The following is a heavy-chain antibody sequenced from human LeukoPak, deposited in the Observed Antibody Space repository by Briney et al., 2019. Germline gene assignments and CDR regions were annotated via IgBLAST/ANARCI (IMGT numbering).Heavy chain of an antibody. V-gene: IGHV4-4*02. D-gene: IGHD3-3*01. Sequence: SETLSLTCAVSGGSISSSNWWSWVRQPPGKGLEWIGEIYHSGSTNYNPSLKSRVTISVDKSKNQFSLKLSSVTAADTAVYYCARRSGTIFGVVIIHYYFDYWGQGTLVTVSS. CDR3: ARRSGTIFGVVIIHYYFDY. J-gene: IGHJ4*02. CDR2: IYHSGST. CDR1: GGSISSSNW.